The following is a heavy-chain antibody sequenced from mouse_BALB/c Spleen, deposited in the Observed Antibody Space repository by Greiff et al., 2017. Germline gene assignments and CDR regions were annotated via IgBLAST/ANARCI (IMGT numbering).Heavy chain of an antibody. Sequence: DVHLVESGGGLVQPGGSMKLSCVASGFTFSNYWMNWVRQSPEKGLEWVAEIRLKSNNYATHYAESVKGRFTISRDDSKSSVYLQMNNLRAEDTGIYYCTREGLDYWGQGTTLTVSS. J-gene: IGHJ2*01. CDR2: IRLKSNNYAT. CDR1: GFTFSNYW. V-gene: IGHV6-6*02. CDR3: TREGLDY. D-gene: IGHD3-3*01.